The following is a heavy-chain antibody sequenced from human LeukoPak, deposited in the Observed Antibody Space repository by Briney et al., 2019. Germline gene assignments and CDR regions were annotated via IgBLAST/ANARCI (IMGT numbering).Heavy chain of an antibody. J-gene: IGHJ3*01. D-gene: IGHD1-26*01. CDR1: GYTFTGYY. CDR2: VNPNSGDT. Sequence: PGASVKVSCKASGYTFTGYYMHWVRQAPGQGLEWMGWVNPNSGDTNYAQKFQGRVTMTGDTSISTAYMDLSRLRSDDTAVYYCARPSGGGFNGAFDFWGQGTMVTVSS. CDR3: ARPSGGGFNGAFDF. V-gene: IGHV1-2*02.